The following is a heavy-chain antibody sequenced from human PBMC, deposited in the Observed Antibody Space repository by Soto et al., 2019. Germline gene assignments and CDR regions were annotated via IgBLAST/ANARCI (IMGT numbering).Heavy chain of an antibody. V-gene: IGHV4-4*07. J-gene: IGHJ5*02. D-gene: IGHD1-1*01. CDR1: GGSISSYY. CDR2: VYATGTT. CDR3: VRDGTKTLRDWFDP. Sequence: SETLSLTCTVSGGSISSYYWSWIRQPAGKGLEWIGRVYATGTTDYNPSLKSRVMMSVDTSKKQFSLKLRSVTAADTAVYYCVRDGTKTLRDWFDPWGQGISVTVSS.